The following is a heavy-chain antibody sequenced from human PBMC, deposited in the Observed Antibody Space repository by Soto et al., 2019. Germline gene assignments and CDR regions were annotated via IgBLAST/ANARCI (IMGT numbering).Heavy chain of an antibody. Sequence: GSLRLSCAASGFTFSSYGMHWVRQAPGKGLEWVAVISYDGSNKYYADSVKGRFTISRDNSKNTLYLQMNSLRAEDTAVYYCAKEESGWSILDYWGQGTLVTVSS. CDR1: GFTFSSYG. J-gene: IGHJ4*02. CDR3: AKEESGWSILDY. D-gene: IGHD6-19*01. CDR2: ISYDGSNK. V-gene: IGHV3-30*18.